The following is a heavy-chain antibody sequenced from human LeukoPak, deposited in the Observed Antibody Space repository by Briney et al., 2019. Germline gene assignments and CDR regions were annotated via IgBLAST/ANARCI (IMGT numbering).Heavy chain of an antibody. CDR1: GFTFSSFW. J-gene: IGHJ3*02. V-gene: IGHV3-74*01. CDR3: ERRQRLGAMAAFDI. Sequence: GGSLRLSCAPSGFTFSSFWMHWVRQPPGKGRVGVSRFTSDGITKNYADYVKGRFTLFRDNAKNTLYLQMNRLKGEETDVYYFERRQRLGAMAAFDIWGQGTVVTVSS. CDR2: FTSDGITK. D-gene: IGHD1-26*01.